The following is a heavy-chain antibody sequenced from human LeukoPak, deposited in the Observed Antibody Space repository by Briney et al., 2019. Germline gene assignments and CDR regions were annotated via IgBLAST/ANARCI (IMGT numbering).Heavy chain of an antibody. V-gene: IGHV4-59*01. CDR3: ARGGYCSGGSCYSTWFDP. Sequence: PSETLSLTCIVSGGSISSYYWSWIRQPPGKGLEWIGYIYYSGSTNYNPSLKSRVTISVDMLKKQFSLKLSSVTAADTAVYYCARGGYCSGGSCYSTWFDPWGHGTLVTVSS. D-gene: IGHD2-15*01. J-gene: IGHJ5*02. CDR2: IYYSGST. CDR1: GGSISSYY.